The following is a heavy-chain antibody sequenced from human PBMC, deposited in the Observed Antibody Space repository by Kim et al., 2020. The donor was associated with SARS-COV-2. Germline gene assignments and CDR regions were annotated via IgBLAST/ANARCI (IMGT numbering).Heavy chain of an antibody. CDR3: ARSGLNTAVTKDPGDY. CDR2: INPFNGNT. CDR1: GYSVINYG. V-gene: IGHV1-18*01. Sequence: ASVKVSCKASGYSVINYGIIWVRQAPGQSLEWLGWINPFNGNTIYAQKVQGRITLTTDTSKTTAYMELGSLRSDDTAVYFCARSGLNTAVTKDPGDYWGQGTLVTLPS. D-gene: IGHD2-2*01. J-gene: IGHJ4*02.